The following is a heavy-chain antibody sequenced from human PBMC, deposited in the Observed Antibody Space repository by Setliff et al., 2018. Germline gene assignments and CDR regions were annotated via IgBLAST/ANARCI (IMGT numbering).Heavy chain of an antibody. CDR3: ARGNSGGDY. CDR2: ISSSNSGM. D-gene: IGHD6-25*01. Sequence: GGSLRLSCAAPGPTFSRYSMNWVRQAPGKGLEWISYISSSNSGMYYADSVKGRFTISRDSAKNSVYLQMNSLRAEDTAVYYCARGNSGGDYWGQGTLVTVSS. CDR1: GPTFSRYS. J-gene: IGHJ4*02. V-gene: IGHV3-48*01.